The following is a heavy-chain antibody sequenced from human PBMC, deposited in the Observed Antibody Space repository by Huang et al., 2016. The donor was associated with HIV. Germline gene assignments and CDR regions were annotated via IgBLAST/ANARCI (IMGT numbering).Heavy chain of an antibody. D-gene: IGHD5-18*01. Sequence: QVQLVQSGAEVKKPGASVKVPCKASGYTFTGYYMHWVRQAPGQGLECMGWSNPNSGGTNYAQKFQGRVTMTRDTSISTAYMELSRLRSDDTAVYYCARVTGGYSYGFDAFDIWGQGTMVTVSS. CDR3: ARVTGGYSYGFDAFDI. CDR2: SNPNSGGT. V-gene: IGHV1-2*02. CDR1: GYTFTGYY. J-gene: IGHJ3*02.